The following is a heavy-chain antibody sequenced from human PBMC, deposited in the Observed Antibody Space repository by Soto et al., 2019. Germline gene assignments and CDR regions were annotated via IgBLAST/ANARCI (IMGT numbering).Heavy chain of an antibody. CDR2: IRSKANSYAT. J-gene: IGHJ6*02. V-gene: IGHV3-73*01. Sequence: GGSLRLSCAASGFTFSGSAMHWVRQASGKGLEWVGRIRSKANSYATAYAASVKGRFTISRDDSKNTAYLQMNSLKTEDTAVYYCTHSSGHIPGHYYYYGMDVWGQGTTVTVSS. D-gene: IGHD2-21*01. CDR1: GFTFSGSA. CDR3: THSSGHIPGHYYYYGMDV.